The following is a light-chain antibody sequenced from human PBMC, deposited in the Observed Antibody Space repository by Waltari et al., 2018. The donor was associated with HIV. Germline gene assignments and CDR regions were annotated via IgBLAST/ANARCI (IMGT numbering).Light chain of an antibody. CDR3: QSYDSSLRGHV. Sequence: QSVLTQPPSVFGAPGQRITISCTGRSPNIGAGFDVHWYQQLPGKAPKVLIYGNSNRPSGVPDRFSGSKSGTSASLAITGLQADDEGDYYCQSYDSSLRGHVFGSGTRVTVL. V-gene: IGLV1-40*01. CDR1: SPNIGAGFD. J-gene: IGLJ1*01. CDR2: GNS.